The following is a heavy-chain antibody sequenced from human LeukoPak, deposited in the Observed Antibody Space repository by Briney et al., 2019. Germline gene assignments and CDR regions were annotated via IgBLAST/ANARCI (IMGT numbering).Heavy chain of an antibody. V-gene: IGHV4-38-2*02. CDR2: INHSGST. CDR1: GYSFSSGYY. D-gene: IGHD2-15*01. Sequence: SETLCLTCTVSGYSFSSGYYWGWIRQPPGKGREWIGSINHSGSTYYNPSLKSRVTISVDTSKNQFSLKLSSVTAADTAVYYCARRRGPYCSGGSCYRGLSLHYYYYMDVWGKGTTVTISS. J-gene: IGHJ6*03. CDR3: ARRRGPYCSGGSCYRGLSLHYYYYMDV.